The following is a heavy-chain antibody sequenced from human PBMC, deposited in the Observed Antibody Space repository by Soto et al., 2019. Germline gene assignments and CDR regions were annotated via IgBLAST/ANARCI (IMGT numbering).Heavy chain of an antibody. CDR3: AKDPYSTSRGYMDV. Sequence: GGSLRLSCAASGFSFSNYAVTWVRQAPGKGLEWVSVISGSGYSTYYADSVKGRFTISRDNSKNTLYLQMNSLSAEDTAVYYCAKDPYSTSRGYMDVWGKGTTVTVSS. CDR1: GFSFSNYA. D-gene: IGHD6-6*01. V-gene: IGHV3-23*01. CDR2: ISGSGYST. J-gene: IGHJ6*03.